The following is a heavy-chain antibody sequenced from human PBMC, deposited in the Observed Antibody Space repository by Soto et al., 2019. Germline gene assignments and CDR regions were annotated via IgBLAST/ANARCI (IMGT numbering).Heavy chain of an antibody. J-gene: IGHJ3*02. CDR1: GYTFTSYD. CDR3: ARLRPTHYYDSSDSPGGAFDI. CDR2: MNPNSGNT. D-gene: IGHD3-22*01. Sequence: ASVKVSCKASGYTFTSYDINWVRQATGQGLEWMGWMNPNSGNTGYAQKFQGRVTMTRNTSISTAYMELNSLRSEDTAVYYCARLRPTHYYDSSDSPGGAFDIRGQGTMVTVSS. V-gene: IGHV1-8*01.